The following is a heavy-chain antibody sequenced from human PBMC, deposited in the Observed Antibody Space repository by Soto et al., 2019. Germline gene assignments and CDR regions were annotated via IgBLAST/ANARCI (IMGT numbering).Heavy chain of an antibody. Sequence: PGGSLRLSCAASGFTFSAYDMHWVRQAPGKRLEWLAVLWRDGSKVYYADSVKGRFIISRDNSKNTLYLEMNSLRVEDTAVYYCARDGTGWTGGDHWGQGTLVTVS. J-gene: IGHJ4*02. D-gene: IGHD6-19*01. CDR3: ARDGTGWTGGDH. CDR2: LWRDGSKV. V-gene: IGHV3-33*01. CDR1: GFTFSAYD.